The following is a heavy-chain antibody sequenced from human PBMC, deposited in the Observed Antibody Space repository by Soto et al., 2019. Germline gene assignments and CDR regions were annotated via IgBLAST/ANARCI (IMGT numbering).Heavy chain of an antibody. CDR3: ARASSLCSGGSCYFVY. CDR1: GFTFSSYS. D-gene: IGHD2-15*01. J-gene: IGHJ4*02. Sequence: EVQLVESGGGLVKPGGSLRLSCAASGFTFSSYSMNWVRQAPGKGLEWVSSISSSSSYIYYADSVKARFTISRDNAKNSLYLQMNSLRAEDTAVYYCARASSLCSGGSCYFVYWGQGTLVTVSS. CDR2: ISSSSSYI. V-gene: IGHV3-21*01.